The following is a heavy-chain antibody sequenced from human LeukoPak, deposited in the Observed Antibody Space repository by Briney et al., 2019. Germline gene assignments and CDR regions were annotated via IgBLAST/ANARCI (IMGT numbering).Heavy chain of an antibody. CDR1: GFTFSSYW. CDR2: IKQDGSEK. Sequence: PGGSLRLSCAASGFTFSSYWMSWVRQAPGKGLEWVANIKQDGSEKYYVDSVKGRFTISRDNAKNSLYLQMNSLRAEDTAVYYCARDFQASYYDILTGSRTEYYFDYWGQGTLVTVSS. J-gene: IGHJ4*02. D-gene: IGHD3-9*01. V-gene: IGHV3-7*01. CDR3: ARDFQASYYDILTGSRTEYYFDY.